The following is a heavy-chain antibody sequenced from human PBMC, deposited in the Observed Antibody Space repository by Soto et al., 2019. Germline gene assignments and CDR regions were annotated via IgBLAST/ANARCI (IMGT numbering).Heavy chain of an antibody. J-gene: IGHJ4*02. Sequence: QITLKESGPTLVKPTQTLTLTCTFSGFSLTTSEVGVRWIRQHPGNALEWLALIYWDDDERYNPSLEDRLIITEDNSKNQVVLSMTIMAPVDTATYYCANRRRCSGSYNIDYRGQGTLVIGSS. D-gene: IGHD3-10*02. V-gene: IGHV2-5*02. CDR3: ANRRRCSGSYNIDY. CDR1: GFSLTTSEVG. CDR2: IYWDDDE.